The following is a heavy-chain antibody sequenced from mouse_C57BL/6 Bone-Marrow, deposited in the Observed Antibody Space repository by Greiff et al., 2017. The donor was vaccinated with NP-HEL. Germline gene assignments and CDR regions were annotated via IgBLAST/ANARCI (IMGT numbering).Heavy chain of an antibody. J-gene: IGHJ1*03. CDR2: INPSSGYT. V-gene: IGHV1-7*01. CDR1: GYTFTSYW. CDR3: ARYWYVDV. Sequence: QVQLQQSGAELAKPGASVKLSCKASGYTFTSYWMHWVKQRPGQGLEWIGYINPSSGYTKYNQKFKDKATLTAYKSSSTAYMQLSSLTYEDSAVYYCARYWYVDVWGTGTTVTASS.